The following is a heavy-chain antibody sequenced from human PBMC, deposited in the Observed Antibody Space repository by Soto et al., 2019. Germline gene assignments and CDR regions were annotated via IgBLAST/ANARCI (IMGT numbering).Heavy chain of an antibody. V-gene: IGHV1-2*04. CDR2: INPNSGGT. Sequence: XSVKDSCEASGYTFTGYYMHWGRQAPVQGLEWMGWINPNSGGTNYAQKFQGWVTMTRDTSISTAYMELSRLRSDDTAVYYCARGPYYYYGMDVWGQGTTVTVSS. J-gene: IGHJ6*02. CDR3: ARGPYYYYGMDV. CDR1: GYTFTGYY.